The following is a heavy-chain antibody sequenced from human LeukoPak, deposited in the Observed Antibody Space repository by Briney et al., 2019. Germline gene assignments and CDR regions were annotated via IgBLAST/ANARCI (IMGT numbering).Heavy chain of an antibody. CDR1: GFSFGRHW. D-gene: IGHD3-16*01. CDR2: IRQVGSEK. CDR3: AGGAGWLIDY. Sequence: GGSLRLSCAASGFSFGRHWMNWVRQAPGKGLEWVANIRQVGSEKNYVDSVKGRFTISRDNAKNSLFLQMDSLRAEDTAVYYCAGGAGWLIDYWGQGTLVTVSS. J-gene: IGHJ4*02. V-gene: IGHV3-7*03.